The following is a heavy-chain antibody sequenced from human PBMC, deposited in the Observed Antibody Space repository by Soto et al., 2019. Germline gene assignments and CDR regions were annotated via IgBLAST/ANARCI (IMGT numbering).Heavy chain of an antibody. CDR1: GFTFSSYS. V-gene: IGHV3-48*02. CDR3: ARAPYYYDSSGYGYWYFDL. Sequence: EVQLVESGGGLVKPGGSLRLSCAASGFTFSSYSMNWVRQAPGKGLEWVSYISSSSSTIYYADSVKGRFTISRDNAKIALYLQMNSLRDEDTAVYYCARAPYYYDSSGYGYWYFDLWGRGTLVTVSS. J-gene: IGHJ2*01. CDR2: ISSSSSTI. D-gene: IGHD3-22*01.